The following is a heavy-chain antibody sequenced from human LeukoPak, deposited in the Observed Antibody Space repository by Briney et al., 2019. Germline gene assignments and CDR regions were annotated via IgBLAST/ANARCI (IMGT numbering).Heavy chain of an antibody. J-gene: IGHJ4*01. V-gene: IGHV4-61*02. CDR1: QGSARRGNHL. CDR2: IHASGST. CDR3: ATQEISSWYFAS. Sequence: PSETLSLTCAVSQGSARRGNHLCGCIRQPAGKGLECIGRIHASGSTTYDPSLTNRVTLSVNTSTNQFSLKLSSVTAAAAAVYYRATQEISSWYFASWGQ. D-gene: IGHD6-13*01.